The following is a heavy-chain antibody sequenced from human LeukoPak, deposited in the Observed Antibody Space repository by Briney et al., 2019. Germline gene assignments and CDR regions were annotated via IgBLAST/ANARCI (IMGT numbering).Heavy chain of an antibody. J-gene: IGHJ4*02. D-gene: IGHD4-23*01. CDR2: ISYDGSNK. CDR1: GFTFSSYA. CDR3: AREGPWTGTVVTSFDPYFDY. V-gene: IGHV3-30-3*01. Sequence: GGSLRLSCAASGFTFSSYAMHWVRQAPGKGLEWVAVISYDGSNKYYADSVKGRFTISRDNSKNTLYLQMNSLRAEDTAVYYCAREGPWTGTVVTSFDPYFDYWGQGTLVTVSS.